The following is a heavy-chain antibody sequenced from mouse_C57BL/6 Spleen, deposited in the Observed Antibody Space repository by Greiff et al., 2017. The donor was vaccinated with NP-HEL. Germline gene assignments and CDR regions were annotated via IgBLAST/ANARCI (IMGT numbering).Heavy chain of an antibody. D-gene: IGHD4-1*02. Sequence: DVQLVESGEGLVKPGGSLKLSCAASGFTFSSYAMSWVRQTPEKRLEWVAYISSGGDYIYYADTVKGRFTISRDNARNTLYLQMSSLKSEDTAMYYCTRDPTGTDYAMDYWGQGTSVTVSS. CDR3: TRDPTGTDYAMDY. J-gene: IGHJ4*01. V-gene: IGHV5-9-1*02. CDR2: ISSGGDYI. CDR1: GFTFSSYA.